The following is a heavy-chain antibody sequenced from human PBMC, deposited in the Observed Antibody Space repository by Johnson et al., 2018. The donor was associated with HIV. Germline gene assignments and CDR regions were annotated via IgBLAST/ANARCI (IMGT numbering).Heavy chain of an antibody. J-gene: IGHJ3*02. Sequence: VQLVESGGGFVQPGGSLRLSCAASGFTFSNYAMGWVRQAPGKGLEWVSLIYSGGRTYYAASVKGRFTIARDNSKNTLYRQMNSLRAEDTAVYYCAKGGSLTQDAPFDIWGQGTMVTVSS. D-gene: IGHD1-14*01. CDR2: IYSGGRT. CDR1: GFTFSNYA. CDR3: AKGGSLTQDAPFDI. V-gene: IGHV3-66*01.